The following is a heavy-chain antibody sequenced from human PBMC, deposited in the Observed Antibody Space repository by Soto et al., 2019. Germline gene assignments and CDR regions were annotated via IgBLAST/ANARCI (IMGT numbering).Heavy chain of an antibody. V-gene: IGHV3-23*01. D-gene: IGHD2-15*01. CDR3: AKDAAATNGFGFDP. J-gene: IGHJ5*01. CDR2: ISGRGGST. Sequence: PAGSLTLSCAASGFTFNSSAMSWVRQAPGKGLEWVSAISGRGGSTYYADSVKDRFTVSRDNSKNTLYLQVNSLRTEDTGVYDRAKDAAATNGFGFDPWGQGTLVTVSS. CDR1: GFTFNSSA.